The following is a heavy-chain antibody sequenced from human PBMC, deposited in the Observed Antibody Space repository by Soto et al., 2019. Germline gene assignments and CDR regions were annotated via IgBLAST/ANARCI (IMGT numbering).Heavy chain of an antibody. J-gene: IGHJ4*02. D-gene: IGHD7-27*01. Sequence: ASVKVSCKASGYTFTSYGISWVRQAPGQGLEWMGWISAYNGNTNYAQKLQGRVTMTTDTSTSTAYMELKSLRAEDTAIYYCAKEVSLGSTVDLGYWGQGTLVTVSS. CDR2: ISAYNGNT. CDR1: GYTFTSYG. CDR3: AKEVSLGSTVDLGY. V-gene: IGHV1-18*01.